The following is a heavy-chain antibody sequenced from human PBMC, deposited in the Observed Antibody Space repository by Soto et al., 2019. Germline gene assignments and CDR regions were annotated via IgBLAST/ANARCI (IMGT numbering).Heavy chain of an antibody. CDR2: IYHSGST. V-gene: IGHV4-39*07. D-gene: IGHD5-12*01. J-gene: IGHJ6*03. CDR3: ARGNIDVDIVATIAVHYYYYMDV. CDR1: GGSISSSSYY. Sequence: SETLSLTCTVSGGSISSSSYYWGWIRQPPGKGLEWIGSIYHSGSTNYNPSLKSRVTISVDTSKNQFSLKLSSVTAADTAVYYCARGNIDVDIVATIAVHYYYYMDVWGKGTTVTVSS.